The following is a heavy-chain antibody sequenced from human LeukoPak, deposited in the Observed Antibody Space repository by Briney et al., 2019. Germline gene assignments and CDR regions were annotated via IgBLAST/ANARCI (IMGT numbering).Heavy chain of an antibody. V-gene: IGHV4-34*01. CDR2: INHSGST. D-gene: IGHD3-22*01. J-gene: IGHJ4*02. Sequence: PSETLSLTCAVYGGSFSGYYWSWIRQPPGKGLEWIGEINHSGSTNYNPSLKSRVTISVDTPKNQFSLKLSSVTAADTAVYYCARGPYYYDSSGYSNFDYWGQGTLVTVSS. CDR1: GGSFSGYY. CDR3: ARGPYYYDSSGYSNFDY.